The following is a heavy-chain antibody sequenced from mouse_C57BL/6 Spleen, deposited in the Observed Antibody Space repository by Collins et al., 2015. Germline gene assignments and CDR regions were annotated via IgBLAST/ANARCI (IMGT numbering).Heavy chain of an antibody. CDR2: INPNNGGT. Sequence: QSGPELVKPGASVKISCKASGYTFTDYYMNWVKQSHGKSLEWIGDINPNNGGTRYNQKFKGKSTLTVDKSSSTAYMQLSSLTSEDSAVYYCARWDYYGSSYGYWGQGTTLTVSS. J-gene: IGHJ2*01. CDR3: ARWDYYGSSYGY. CDR1: GYTFTDYY. D-gene: IGHD1-1*01. V-gene: IGHV1-26*01.